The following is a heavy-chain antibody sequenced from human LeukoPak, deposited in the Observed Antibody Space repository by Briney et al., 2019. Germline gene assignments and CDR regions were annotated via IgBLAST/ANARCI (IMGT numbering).Heavy chain of an antibody. D-gene: IGHD1-26*01. CDR2: ISYDGSNK. J-gene: IGHJ4*02. CDR3: AKDAVGARGYFDY. Sequence: PGGSLRLSCAASGFTFSSYGMHWVRQAPGRGLEWVAVISYDGSNKYYADSVKGRFTISRDNSKNTLYLQMNSLRAEDTAVYYCAKDAVGARGYFDYWGQGTLVTVSS. V-gene: IGHV3-30*18. CDR1: GFTFSSYG.